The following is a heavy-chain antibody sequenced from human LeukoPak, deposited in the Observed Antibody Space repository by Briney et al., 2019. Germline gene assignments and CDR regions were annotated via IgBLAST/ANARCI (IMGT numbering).Heavy chain of an antibody. V-gene: IGHV4-34*01. D-gene: IGHD2-8*01. CDR1: GGSFSGYY. CDR3: ASHEAYCTNGVCYNNWFDP. Sequence: SETLSLTCAVYGGSFSGYYWSWIRQPPGKGLEWIGEINHSESINYNPSLKSRVTISIDTSKKQFSLKLSSVTAADTAVYYCASHEAYCTNGVCYNNWFDPWGQGTLVTVSS. CDR2: INHSESI. J-gene: IGHJ5*02.